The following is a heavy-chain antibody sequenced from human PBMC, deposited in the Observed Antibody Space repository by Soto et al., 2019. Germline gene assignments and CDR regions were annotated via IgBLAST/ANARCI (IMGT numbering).Heavy chain of an antibody. CDR3: TKAGGWYYYDSSGPPDASHV. V-gene: IGHV3-53*01. CDR1: GFTVSSNY. Sequence: PGGSLRLSCAASGFTVSSNYMSWVRQAPGKGLEWVSGISVNGRTNYADSVKGRFTISRDNSKNMVFLQMDTLRAEDTALYYCTKAGGWYYYDSSGPPDASHVWGQGTMVTVSS. D-gene: IGHD3-22*01. J-gene: IGHJ3*01. CDR2: ISVNGRT.